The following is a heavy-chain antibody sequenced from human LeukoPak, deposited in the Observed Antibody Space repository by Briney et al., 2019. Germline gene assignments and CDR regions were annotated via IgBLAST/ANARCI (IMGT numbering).Heavy chain of an antibody. CDR3: ARRSGRSDYMDV. Sequence: SETLSLTCAVYGGSFSGYYWSWIRQPPGKGLEWIGSIYYSGSTYYNPSPKSRVTISVDTSKNQFSLKLSSVTAADTAVYYCARRSGRSDYMDVWGKGTTVTISS. D-gene: IGHD7-27*01. V-gene: IGHV4-34*01. CDR2: IYYSGST. J-gene: IGHJ6*03. CDR1: GGSFSGYY.